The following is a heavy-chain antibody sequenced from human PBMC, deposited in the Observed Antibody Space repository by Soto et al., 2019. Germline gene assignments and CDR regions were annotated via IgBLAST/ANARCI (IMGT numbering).Heavy chain of an antibody. J-gene: IGHJ4*02. V-gene: IGHV4-34*01. Sequence: SETLSLTCAVYGGSFSDYYWSWIRQPPGKGLEWIGETNHSGSTNYNPSLKSRVSISVDTSKSQFSLMLSSVTAADTAVYYCARNPRPRPFDYWGQGTLVTVSS. CDR2: TNHSGST. CDR1: GGSFSDYY. CDR3: ARNPRPRPFDY.